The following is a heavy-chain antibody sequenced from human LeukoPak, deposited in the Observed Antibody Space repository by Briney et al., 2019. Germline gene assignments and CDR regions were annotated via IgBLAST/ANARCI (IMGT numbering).Heavy chain of an antibody. V-gene: IGHV1-69*05. J-gene: IGHJ2*01. Sequence: SVKDSCKASGGTFISYAISWVRQAPGQGLEWMGRIIPIFGTANYAQRFQGRVAITTDESTSTAYMELSSLRSEDTAVYYCASYDSSGYYRHDGYFDLWGRGTLVTVSS. CDR1: GGTFISYA. CDR3: ASYDSSGYYRHDGYFDL. D-gene: IGHD3-22*01. CDR2: IIPIFGTA.